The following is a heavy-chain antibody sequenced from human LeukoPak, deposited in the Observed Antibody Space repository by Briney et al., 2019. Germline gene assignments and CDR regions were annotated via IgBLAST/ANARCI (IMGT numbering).Heavy chain of an antibody. V-gene: IGHV3-53*01. Sequence: GGSLRLSCAASGFTVSSNYMSWVRQAPGKGLEWVSVIYSGGSTYYADSVKGRFTISRDNSKNTLYLQMNSLRAEDTAVYYCATVQFLEWLPDWGQGTLVTVS. CDR1: GFTVSSNY. D-gene: IGHD3-3*01. CDR3: ATVQFLEWLPD. J-gene: IGHJ4*02. CDR2: IYSGGST.